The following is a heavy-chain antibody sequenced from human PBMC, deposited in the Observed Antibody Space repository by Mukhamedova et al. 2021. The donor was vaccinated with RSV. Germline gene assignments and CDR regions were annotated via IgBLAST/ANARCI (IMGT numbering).Heavy chain of an antibody. CDR3: ARDKGAAGGWFDP. D-gene: IGHD3-10*01. CDR2: IYYSGST. J-gene: IGHJ5*02. Sequence: WIRQHPGKGLEWIGYIYYSGSTYYNPSLKSRVTISLDTSKNQFSLKLRSVTAADTALYYCARDKGAAGGWFDPWGQGTLVTFSS. V-gene: IGHV4-31*02.